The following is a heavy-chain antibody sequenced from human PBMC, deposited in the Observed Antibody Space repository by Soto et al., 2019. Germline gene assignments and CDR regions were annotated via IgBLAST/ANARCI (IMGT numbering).Heavy chain of an antibody. V-gene: IGHV3-30*18. J-gene: IGHJ6*03. CDR3: AKSGNYEDYYYYYYMDV. D-gene: IGHD4-4*01. CDR1: GFTFSSYG. CDR2: ISYDGSNK. Sequence: GGSLRLSCAASGFTFSSYGMHWVRQAPGKGPEWVAVISYDGSNKYYADSVKGRFTISRDNSKNTLYLQMNSLRAEDTAVYYCAKSGNYEDYYYYYYMDVWGKGTTVTVSS.